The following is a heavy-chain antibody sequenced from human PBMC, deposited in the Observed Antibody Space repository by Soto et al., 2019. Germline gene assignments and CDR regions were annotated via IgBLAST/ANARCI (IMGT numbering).Heavy chain of an antibody. D-gene: IGHD1-26*01. Sequence: QVQLAQSGAEVKKPGASVKVPCKASGYTFTSYAMHWVRQAPGQRLEWMGWINSGEGKTKNSQKLQGRVTISRDTSASIVYMELSSLRSEDTAVYYCARGSGSHFPYFDHWGQGILVTVSS. J-gene: IGHJ4*02. V-gene: IGHV1-3*01. CDR3: ARGSGSHFPYFDH. CDR2: INSGEGKT. CDR1: GYTFTSYA.